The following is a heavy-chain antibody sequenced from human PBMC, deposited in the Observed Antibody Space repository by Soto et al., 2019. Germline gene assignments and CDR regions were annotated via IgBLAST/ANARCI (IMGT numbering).Heavy chain of an antibody. CDR2: IYWSGNT. J-gene: IGHJ3*02. V-gene: IGHV4-31*03. CDR1: GDSTSRGGYY. D-gene: IGHD2-15*01. CDR3: ARGAADSGDAFDI. Sequence: QVRLQESGPGLVKPSQTLSLTCRVSGDSTSRGGYYWSWIRQHPGKGLEWIGYIYWSGNTYFNPSLKSRVSISLGTSSNQFSLNLTSVTAADTAVYYCARGAADSGDAFDIWGQGTTVTVSS.